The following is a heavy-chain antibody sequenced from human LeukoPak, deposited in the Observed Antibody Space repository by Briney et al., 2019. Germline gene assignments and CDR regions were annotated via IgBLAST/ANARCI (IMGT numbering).Heavy chain of an antibody. D-gene: IGHD6-6*01. V-gene: IGHV3-21*01. CDR2: ISSSSSYI. J-gene: IGHJ4*02. CDR3: ARKGQRAARFGPFDY. CDR1: GFTFSGYS. Sequence: GGSLRLSCAASGFTFSGYSMNWVRQAPGKGLEWVSSISSSSSYIYYADSVKGRFTISRDNAKNSLYLQMNSLRAEDTAVYYCARKGQRAARFGPFDYWGQGTLVTVSS.